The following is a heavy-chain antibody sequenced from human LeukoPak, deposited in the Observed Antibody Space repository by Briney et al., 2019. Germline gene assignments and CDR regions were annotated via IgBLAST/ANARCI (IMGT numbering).Heavy chain of an antibody. CDR1: GYSISSGYF. CDR3: ARGPYSYDSSGAFDI. V-gene: IGHV4-38-2*02. Sequence: SETLSLTCTVSGYSISSGYFWGWIRQPPGKGLEWIGYIYYSGSTYYNPSLKSRVTISVDTSKNQFSLKLSSVTAADTAVYYCARGPYSYDSSGAFDIWGQGTMVTVSS. J-gene: IGHJ3*02. D-gene: IGHD3-22*01. CDR2: IYYSGST.